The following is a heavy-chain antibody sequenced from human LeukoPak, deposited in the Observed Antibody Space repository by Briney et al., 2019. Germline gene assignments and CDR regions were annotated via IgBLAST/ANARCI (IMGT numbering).Heavy chain of an antibody. Sequence: PGRSLRLSCAPSVFTLSNYGMHRVPEAPGKEVEWGGVISYDGSNKYYTDSVKGRVTISRDNSKNTLYLQMNSVRAEDTAVYYCAKDRGRRGNDAFDIWGQGTMVTVSS. CDR3: AKDRGRRGNDAFDI. CDR2: ISYDGSNK. D-gene: IGHD1-26*01. CDR1: VFTLSNYG. V-gene: IGHV3-30*18. J-gene: IGHJ3*02.